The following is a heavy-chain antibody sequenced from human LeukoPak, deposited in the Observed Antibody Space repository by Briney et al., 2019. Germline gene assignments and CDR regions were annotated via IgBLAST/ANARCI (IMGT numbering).Heavy chain of an antibody. Sequence: GGSLRLSCAASGFTFSSYAMSWVRQAPGKGLEWVSAISGSGGSTYYADSVKGRFTITRDTAKQSLYLQMNSLRVEDTAVYHCVRQPDSARYGFDYWGRGTQVTVSS. CDR3: VRQPDSARYGFDY. CDR2: ISGSGGST. J-gene: IGHJ4*02. D-gene: IGHD1-14*01. CDR1: GFTFSSYA. V-gene: IGHV3-23*01.